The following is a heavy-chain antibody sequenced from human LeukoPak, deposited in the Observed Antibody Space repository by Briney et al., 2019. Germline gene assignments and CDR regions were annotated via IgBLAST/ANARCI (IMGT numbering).Heavy chain of an antibody. CDR2: IYTSGST. Sequence: SETLSLTCTVSGGSISSYYWSWIRQPAGKGLEWIGRIYTSGSTNYNPSLKSRVTISVDKSKNQFSLKLSSVTAADTAVYYCARTLDFWGGYDYYYMDVWGKGTTVTVSS. D-gene: IGHD3-3*01. CDR1: GGSISSYY. V-gene: IGHV4-4*07. CDR3: ARTLDFWGGYDYYYMDV. J-gene: IGHJ6*03.